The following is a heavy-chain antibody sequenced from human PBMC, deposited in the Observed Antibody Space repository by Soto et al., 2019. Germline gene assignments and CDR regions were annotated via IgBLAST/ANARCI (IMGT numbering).Heavy chain of an antibody. J-gene: IGHJ5*02. Sequence: SETLSLTCTVSGGSISSGGYYWSWIRQHPGKGLEWIGYIYYSGSTYYNPSLKSRVTISVGTSKNQFSLKLSSVTAADTAVYYCARDIGTYYYDSSGYYYENWFDPWGQGTLVTVSS. D-gene: IGHD3-22*01. CDR2: IYYSGST. CDR3: ARDIGTYYYDSSGYYYENWFDP. CDR1: GGSISSGGYY. V-gene: IGHV4-31*03.